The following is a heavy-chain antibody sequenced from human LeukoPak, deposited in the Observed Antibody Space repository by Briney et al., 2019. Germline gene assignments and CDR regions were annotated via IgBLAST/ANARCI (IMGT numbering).Heavy chain of an antibody. Sequence: SETLSLTCAVYDGSFSGYYWSCIRQPPGKGLEWIGEINHSGSTNYNSSLKSRVTISVDKSKNQFSLNLSSVTAADTAMYYCTRGGEIWGQGTMVTVSS. CDR2: INHSGST. CDR3: TRGGEI. J-gene: IGHJ3*02. D-gene: IGHD3-16*01. V-gene: IGHV4-34*01. CDR1: DGSFSGYY.